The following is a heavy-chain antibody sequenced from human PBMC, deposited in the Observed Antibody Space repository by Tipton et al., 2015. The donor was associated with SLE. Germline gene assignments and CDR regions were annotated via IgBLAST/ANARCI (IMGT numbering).Heavy chain of an antibody. CDR3: ARDWAVAGTYALYYFDY. CDR2: IYHSGST. Sequence: TLSLTCAVSGYSLSSGYYWGWIRPPPGMGLEWIGSIYHSGSTYYTPSLKSRVTISVDTSKNQFSLKLSSVTAADTAVYYCARDWAVAGTYALYYFDYWGQGTLVTVSS. D-gene: IGHD6-19*01. J-gene: IGHJ4*02. CDR1: GYSLSSGYY. V-gene: IGHV4-38-2*02.